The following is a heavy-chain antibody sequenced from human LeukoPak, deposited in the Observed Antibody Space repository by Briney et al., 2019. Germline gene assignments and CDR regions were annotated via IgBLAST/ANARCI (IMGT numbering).Heavy chain of an antibody. V-gene: IGHV3-33*01. Sequence: PGGSLRLSCAASGFSVSNNGIHWVRQAPGKGLEWVAXLWPDGITTRYADSVEGRFTMSRDNSKNTVYVQMNSLRAEDTAVYFCARRGGSGTFPHYFDAWGQGILVTVSS. J-gene: IGHJ5*02. CDR3: ARRGGSGTFPHYFDA. CDR1: GFSVSNNG. D-gene: IGHD3-10*01. CDR2: LWPDGITT.